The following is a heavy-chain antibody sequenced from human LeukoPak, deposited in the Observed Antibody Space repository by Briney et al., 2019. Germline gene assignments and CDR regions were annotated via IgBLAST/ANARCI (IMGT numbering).Heavy chain of an antibody. CDR2: IYYSGST. J-gene: IGHJ3*02. CDR1: GGSISSYY. CDR3: ASYTDAFDI. Sequence: TSETLSLTCTVSGGSISSYYWSWIRQPPGKGLEWIGYIYYSGSTNYNPSLKSRVTMSVDTSKNQFSLKLSSVTAADTAVYYCASYTDAFDIWGQGTMVTVSS. V-gene: IGHV4-59*08. D-gene: IGHD2-2*02.